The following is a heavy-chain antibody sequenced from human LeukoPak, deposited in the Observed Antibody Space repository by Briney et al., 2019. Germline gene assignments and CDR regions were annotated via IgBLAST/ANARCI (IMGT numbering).Heavy chain of an antibody. J-gene: IGHJ4*02. Sequence: PGRSLRLSCAASGFTFSSYTMTWVRQAPGQGLEWISSISGSRGYTYYADSLKGRFTISRDNAKNSLSLQMNSLRVEDTAIYFCAKDVLTVARRGFDSWGPGTLVTVSS. D-gene: IGHD6-6*01. CDR1: GFTFSSYT. CDR2: ISGSRGYT. CDR3: AKDVLTVARRGFDS. V-gene: IGHV3-21*01.